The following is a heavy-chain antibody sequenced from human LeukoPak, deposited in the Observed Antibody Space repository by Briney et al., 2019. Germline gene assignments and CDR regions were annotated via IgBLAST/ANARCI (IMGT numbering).Heavy chain of an antibody. D-gene: IGHD4-4*01. CDR1: GGSISSGGYY. CDR3: AREYSNVADY. V-gene: IGHV4-31*03. Sequence: SETLSLTCTVSGGSISSGGYYWSWIRQHPGKGLEWIGYIYYSGSTYYNPSLKSRVTISVDTSKNQFSLKLSSVTAADTAVYYCAREYSNVADYWGQGTLVTVSS. J-gene: IGHJ4*02. CDR2: IYYSGST.